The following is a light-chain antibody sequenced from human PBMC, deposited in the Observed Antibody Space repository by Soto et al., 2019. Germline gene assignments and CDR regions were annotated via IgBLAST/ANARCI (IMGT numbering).Light chain of an antibody. V-gene: IGKV3-20*01. Sequence: ELVLTQSPGTLTLSPGERAALSCGASQTISNNYLVWYRQKPGQAPRLLIYAVSSRAAGIPVRFSGSGSGTEFALPIARLEPEDSAGYDCQQQSNSPLTCRQGTRVEI. CDR2: AVS. J-gene: IGKJ1*01. CDR1: QTISNNY. CDR3: QQQSNSPLT.